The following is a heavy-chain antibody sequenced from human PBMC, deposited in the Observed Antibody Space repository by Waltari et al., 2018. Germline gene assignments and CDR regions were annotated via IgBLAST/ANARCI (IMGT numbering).Heavy chain of an antibody. D-gene: IGHD3-3*01. CDR3: ARFHGENPFFLDS. Sequence: QVLLQESGPGLVKPSETLSLTCSVSGDSLTDKFWSWIRQSPGRGLEWIGYVYSTGDTNYRASLRSRVTISVDTSKNQFSLRVTSMTPADTAVYYCARFHGENPFFLDSWGQGTLVTVSS. CDR1: GDSLTDKF. J-gene: IGHJ5*02. CDR2: VYSTGDT. V-gene: IGHV4-59*01.